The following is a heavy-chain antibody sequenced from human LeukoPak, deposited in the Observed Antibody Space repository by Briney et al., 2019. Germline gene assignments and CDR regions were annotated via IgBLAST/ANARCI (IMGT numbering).Heavy chain of an antibody. Sequence: SETLSLTCTVSGGSISSYYWSWIRQPPGKGLGWSGYIFYSGSTNYNPSLKSRVTISVDTSKNQFSLKMSSVTAADTAVYYCARVFSYPLRAPFDPWGQGTLVTVSS. CDR1: GGSISSYY. J-gene: IGHJ5*02. CDR2: IFYSGST. CDR3: ARVFSYPLRAPFDP. V-gene: IGHV4-59*01. D-gene: IGHD3-3*01.